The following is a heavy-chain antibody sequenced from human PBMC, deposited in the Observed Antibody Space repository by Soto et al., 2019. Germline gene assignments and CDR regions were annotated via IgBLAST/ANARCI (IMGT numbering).Heavy chain of an antibody. CDR1: GDSISSSSYY. D-gene: IGHD1-26*01. V-gene: IGHV4-39*07. CDR2: IYYSGST. Sequence: SETLSLTCTVSGDSISSSSYYWGWIRQPPGKGLEWIGSIYYSGSTYYNPSLKSRVTISVDTSKNQFSLKLSSVTAADTAVYYCAREVGLIRGILYYFDYWGQGTLVTVSS. CDR3: AREVGLIRGILYYFDY. J-gene: IGHJ4*02.